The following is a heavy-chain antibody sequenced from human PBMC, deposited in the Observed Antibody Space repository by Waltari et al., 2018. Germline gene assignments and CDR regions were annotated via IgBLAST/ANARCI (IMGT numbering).Heavy chain of an antibody. V-gene: IGHV4-34*01. CDR3: ARRARLRLVMAKVWFDP. Sequence: QVQLQQWGAGLLKPSETLSLTCAVYGGSFSGYYWSWIRQPPGKGLEWIGEINNRGSNNNNPALKSRVTISVDTSKNQFSLKRSSVTAADTAVYYCARRARLRLVMAKVWFDPWGQGTLVTVSS. D-gene: IGHD3-9*01. CDR1: GGSFSGYY. J-gene: IGHJ5*02. CDR2: INNRGSN.